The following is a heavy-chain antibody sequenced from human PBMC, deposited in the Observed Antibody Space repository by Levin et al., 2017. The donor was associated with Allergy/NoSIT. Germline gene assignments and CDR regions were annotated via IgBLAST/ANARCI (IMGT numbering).Heavy chain of an antibody. V-gene: IGHV3-30*18. CDR3: AKDVVFGTSSWTLDF. D-gene: IGHD2-2*01. Sequence: GGSLRLSCAASGFSFRSFGMHWVRQAPGKGLERLAVISYDASDTYYADSVQGRFTISRDNSKNMLYLQMNSLRGEDAAVYYCAKDVVFGTSSWTLDFWGQGTLVTVSS. CDR2: ISYDASDT. CDR1: GFSFRSFG. J-gene: IGHJ4*02.